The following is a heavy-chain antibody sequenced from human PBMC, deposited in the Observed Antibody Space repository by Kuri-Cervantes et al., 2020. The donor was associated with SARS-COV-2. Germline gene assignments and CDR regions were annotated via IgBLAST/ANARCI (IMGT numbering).Heavy chain of an antibody. V-gene: IGHV3-30*03. CDR1: GFTFSTYG. Sequence: GESLKISCAASGFTFSTYGMHWVRQAPGKGLEWVALISYDGNEYYADSVRGRFTISRDKSKYTLYLQLNNLRIEDTAVYYCAGFPEWELLPFDIWGQGTMVTVSS. D-gene: IGHD1-26*01. CDR3: AGFPEWELLPFDI. CDR2: ISYDGNE. J-gene: IGHJ3*02.